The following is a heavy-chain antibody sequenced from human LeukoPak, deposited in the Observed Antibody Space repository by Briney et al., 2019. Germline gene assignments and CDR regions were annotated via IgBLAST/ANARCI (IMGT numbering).Heavy chain of an antibody. J-gene: IGHJ4*02. CDR3: ARDRGSGGNHFDY. CDR2: INPNSGDT. V-gene: IGHV1-2*06. CDR1: GYVFSGYY. D-gene: IGHD3-16*01. Sequence: ASVKVSCKASGYVFSGYYIHWVRQAPGQGLEWMGRINPNSGDTNYIQKFQGRATMTRDTSISTAYMDLRSLKSDDTAVYYCARDRGSGGNHFDYWGQGTLVTVSS.